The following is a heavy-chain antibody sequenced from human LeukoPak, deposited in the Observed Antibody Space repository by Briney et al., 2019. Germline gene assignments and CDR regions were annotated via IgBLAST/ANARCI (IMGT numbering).Heavy chain of an antibody. V-gene: IGHV4-34*01. CDR2: INHSGST. Sequence: SETLSLTCAVYGGSFSGYYWSWIRQPPGKGLEWIGEINHSGSTNYNPSLKSRVTKSVDTSKNQFSLKLSSVTAADTAVYYCARDRYYDILTGYPHYYYMDVWGKGTTVTVSS. CDR3: ARDRYYDILTGYPHYYYMDV. J-gene: IGHJ6*03. CDR1: GGSFSGYY. D-gene: IGHD3-9*01.